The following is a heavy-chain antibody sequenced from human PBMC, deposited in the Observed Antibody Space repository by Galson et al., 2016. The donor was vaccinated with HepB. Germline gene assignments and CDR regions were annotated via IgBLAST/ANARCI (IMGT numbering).Heavy chain of an antibody. CDR2: IYPDDSDT. Sequence: QSGAEVKKPGESLRISCKTSGYSFDSYWVGWVRQMPGKGLEWMGTIYPDDSDTRYSPSFQGQVTISADKSISTAYLQWSSLKASDTAIYYCARPLMECRGLRGYSEGYFAFLGRGTVVTVSS. CDR3: ARPLMECRGLRGYSEGYFAF. D-gene: IGHD2-15*01. CDR1: GYSFDSYW. V-gene: IGHV5-51*01. J-gene: IGHJ2*01.